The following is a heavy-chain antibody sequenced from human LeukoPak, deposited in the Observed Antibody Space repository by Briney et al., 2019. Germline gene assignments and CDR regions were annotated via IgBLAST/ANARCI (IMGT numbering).Heavy chain of an antibody. CDR1: GFTFSDYY. CDR2: ISRSGSTI. J-gene: IGHJ5*02. CDR3: ARDVIDCSSTSCYLDWFDP. D-gene: IGHD2-2*01. Sequence: PGGSLRLSCAASGFTFSDYYVSWIRQAPGKGLEWVSYISRSGSTIYYADSVKGRFTISRDNAKNSLYLQMNSLRAEATAVYYCARDVIDCSSTSCYLDWFDPWGQGTLVTVSS. V-gene: IGHV3-11*04.